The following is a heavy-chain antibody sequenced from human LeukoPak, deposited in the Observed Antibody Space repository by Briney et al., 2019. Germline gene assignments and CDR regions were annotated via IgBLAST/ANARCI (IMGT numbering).Heavy chain of an antibody. Sequence: ETLSLTCAVYGGSFSGYYWSWIRQPPGKGLEWVSAISGSGGSTYYADSVKGRFTISRDNTKNTLYLQMNSLRAEDTAVYYCAKYFERYYYDSSGYYSYYFDYWGQGTLVTVSS. CDR1: GGSFSGYY. J-gene: IGHJ4*02. CDR2: ISGSGGST. CDR3: AKYFERYYYDSSGYYSYYFDY. D-gene: IGHD3-22*01. V-gene: IGHV3-23*01.